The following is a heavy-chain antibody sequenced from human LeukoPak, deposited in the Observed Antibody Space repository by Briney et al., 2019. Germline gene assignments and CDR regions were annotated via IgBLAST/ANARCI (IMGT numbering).Heavy chain of an antibody. V-gene: IGHV4-4*07. CDR1: GGSISSYY. Sequence: SETLSLTCTVSGGSISSYYWSWIRQPAGKGLEWIGRIDTSGSTNYNPSLKSRVTMSVDTSKNQFSLKLSSVTAADTAVYYCARDRFDDSNGYYYHSYYYMNVWGKGTTVTVSS. CDR3: ARDRFDDSNGYYYHSYYYMNV. CDR2: IDTSGST. J-gene: IGHJ6*03. D-gene: IGHD3-22*01.